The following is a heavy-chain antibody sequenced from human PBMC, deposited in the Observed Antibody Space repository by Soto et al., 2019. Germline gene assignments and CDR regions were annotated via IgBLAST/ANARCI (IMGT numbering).Heavy chain of an antibody. Sequence: GGSLRLSCAASGFTVSSNYVSWVRQAPGKGLEWVSVIYSGGSTYYADSVKGRFTISRHNSKNTLYLQMNSLRAEDTAVYYCARETAGHYFDYWGQGTLVTVSS. D-gene: IGHD6-13*01. J-gene: IGHJ4*02. CDR1: GFTVSSNY. V-gene: IGHV3-53*04. CDR2: IYSGGST. CDR3: ARETAGHYFDY.